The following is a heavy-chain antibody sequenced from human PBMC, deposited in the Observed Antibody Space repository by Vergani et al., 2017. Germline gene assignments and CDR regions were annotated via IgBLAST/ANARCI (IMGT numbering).Heavy chain of an antibody. CDR3: ARGITNPIAVAGSGADY. CDR1: GFTFSSYA. CDR2: ISYDGSNK. J-gene: IGHJ4*02. V-gene: IGHV3-30-3*01. D-gene: IGHD6-19*01. Sequence: QVQLVESGGGVVQPGRSLRLSCAASGFTFSSYAMHWVRQAPGKGLEWVAVISYDGSNKYYADSVKGRFTISRDNSKNTLYLQMNSLRAEDTAVYYCARGITNPIAVAGSGADYWGQGTLVTVSS.